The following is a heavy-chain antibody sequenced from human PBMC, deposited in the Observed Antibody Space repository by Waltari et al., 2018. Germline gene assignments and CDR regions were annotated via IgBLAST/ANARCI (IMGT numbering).Heavy chain of an antibody. Sequence: EVQLLESGGGLVQPGGSLRLSCAASGFTFSSYAMSWVRQAPGKGLEWVSAISGSGGSTYYADAVKGRFTISRDNAKNSLYLQMNSLRAEDTAVYYCARAPSLAARPWYFDYWGQGTLVTVSS. D-gene: IGHD6-6*01. V-gene: IGHV3-23*01. J-gene: IGHJ4*02. CDR2: ISGSGGST. CDR1: GFTFSSYA. CDR3: ARAPSLAARPWYFDY.